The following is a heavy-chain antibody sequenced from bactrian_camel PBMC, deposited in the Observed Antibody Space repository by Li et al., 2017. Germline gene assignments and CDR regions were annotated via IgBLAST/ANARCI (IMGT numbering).Heavy chain of an antibody. CDR1: GYSVHSVR. CDR2: ILNSGDIT. V-gene: IGHV3S63*01. Sequence: HVQLVESGGGSVQTVGSLRLSCVVSGYSVHSVRTGWFRQAPGKEREGVARILNSGDITTYADSVKGRFTISVDNAKNTVYLQMNSLKPEDTGMYYCAAAGSGPPLHAAGYQYWGQGTQVTVS. J-gene: IGHJ4*01. CDR3: AAAGSGPPLHAAGYQY. D-gene: IGHD2*01.